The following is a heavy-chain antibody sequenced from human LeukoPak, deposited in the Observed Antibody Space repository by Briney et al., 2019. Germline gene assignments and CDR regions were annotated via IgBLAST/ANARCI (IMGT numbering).Heavy chain of an antibody. V-gene: IGHV3-15*01. Sequence: GGSLSLSCAASGFTFTNAWMSWVRQAPGKGREWVGRITSKTDGGTIAYAAPVKGRFTISRDDSKNTLFLQMNSLNTEDTAVYYCTSSPQGGGSAKIDCWGQGTLVTVSS. J-gene: IGHJ4*02. CDR3: TSSPQGGGSAKIDC. D-gene: IGHD1-26*01. CDR1: GFTFTNAW. CDR2: ITSKTDGGTI.